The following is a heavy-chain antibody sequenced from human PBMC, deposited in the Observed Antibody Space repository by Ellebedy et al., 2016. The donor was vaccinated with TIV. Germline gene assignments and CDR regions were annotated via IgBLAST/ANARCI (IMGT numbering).Heavy chain of an antibody. CDR3: ATYDFLSGRRIDY. J-gene: IGHJ4*02. CDR2: ISGGGNT. Sequence: GESLKISXAASGFTFSSYAMTWVRQAPGKGLEWVSTISGGGNTYYAESVKGRFTISRDNSKNTLYLQMNSLRAEDTAVYYCATYDFLSGRRIDYWGQGTLVTVSS. D-gene: IGHD3-3*01. CDR1: GFTFSSYA. V-gene: IGHV3-23*01.